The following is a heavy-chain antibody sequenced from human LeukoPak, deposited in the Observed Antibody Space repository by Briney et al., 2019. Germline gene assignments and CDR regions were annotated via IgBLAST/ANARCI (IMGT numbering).Heavy chain of an antibody. D-gene: IGHD1-26*01. CDR2: IYSGDSDT. CDR3: ARYKWELHRGVDY. Sequence: GESLKISCKGSGYSFTSYWIGWVRPVRGKGLEWMGMIYSGDSDTRYSLSFQGQVTISADKSISTAYLQWSSLKASDTAMYYCARYKWELHRGVDYWGQGTLVTVSS. CDR1: GYSFTSYW. V-gene: IGHV5-51*01. J-gene: IGHJ4*02.